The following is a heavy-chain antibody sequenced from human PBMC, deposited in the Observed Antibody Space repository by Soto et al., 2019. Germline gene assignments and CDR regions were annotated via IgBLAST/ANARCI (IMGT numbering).Heavy chain of an antibody. J-gene: IGHJ6*02. D-gene: IGHD2-2*01. V-gene: IGHV4-30-4*01. CDR1: GGSISSGDYY. CDR2: IYYSGST. Sequence: SETLSLTCTVSGGSISSGDYYWSWIRQPPGKGLEWIGYIYYSGSTYYNPSLKSRVTISVDTSKNQFSLKLSSVTAADTAVYYCARAPIYCSSTSCQPNGTDDWGQGTTVTVAS. CDR3: ARAPIYCSSTSCQPNGTDD.